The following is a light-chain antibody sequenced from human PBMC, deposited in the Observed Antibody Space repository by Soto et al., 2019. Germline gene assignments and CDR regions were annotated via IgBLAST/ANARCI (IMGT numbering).Light chain of an antibody. J-gene: IGLJ2*01. Sequence: QSVLTQPASVSGSPGQSITISCTGTSSDVGGYNYVSWYQQHPGKAPQLMIYEVNNRPSGVSNRFSGSKSGNTASLTISGLQAEDEADYYCSSYTSSSTLVFGGGTKVTVL. CDR2: EVN. CDR1: SSDVGGYNY. CDR3: SSYTSSSTLV. V-gene: IGLV2-14*01.